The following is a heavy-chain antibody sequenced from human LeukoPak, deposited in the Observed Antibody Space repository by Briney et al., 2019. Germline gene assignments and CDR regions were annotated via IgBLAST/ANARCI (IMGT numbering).Heavy chain of an antibody. V-gene: IGHV2-26*01. CDR3: ARAVDRRGYSYGYPWFDP. CDR2: IFSNDEK. Sequence: SGPTLVKTTETLTLTCTVSGFSLSNARMGVSWIRQPPGKALEWLAHIFSNDEKSYSTSLKSRLTISKDTSKSQVVLTMTNMDPVDTATYYCARAVDRRGYSYGYPWFDPWGQGTLVTVSS. CDR1: GFSLSNARMG. J-gene: IGHJ5*02. D-gene: IGHD5-18*01.